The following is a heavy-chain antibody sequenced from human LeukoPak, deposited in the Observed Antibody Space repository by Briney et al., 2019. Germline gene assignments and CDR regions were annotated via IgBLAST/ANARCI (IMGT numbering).Heavy chain of an antibody. Sequence: RSSETLSLTCTVSGGSISNSSYYWGWIRQPPGKGLEWIGSIYYSGSTYYNPSLKSRVTISVDTSKNQFSLKLSSVTAADTAVYYCARHPSYYDRIDYWGQGTLVTVSS. CDR3: ARHPSYYDRIDY. V-gene: IGHV4-39*07. CDR1: GGSISNSSYY. D-gene: IGHD3-22*01. J-gene: IGHJ4*02. CDR2: IYYSGST.